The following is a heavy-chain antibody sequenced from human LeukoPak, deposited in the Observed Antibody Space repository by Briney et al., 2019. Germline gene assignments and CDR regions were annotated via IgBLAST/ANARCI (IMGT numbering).Heavy chain of an antibody. D-gene: IGHD4-23*01. CDR2: IKQDGSEK. V-gene: IGHV3-7*01. CDR1: GFTLSSYW. Sequence: GGSLRLSCAASGFTLSSYWVTWVRQAPGKGLEWVANIKQDGSEKYYVDSVKGRFTISRDNAKNSLYLQMNTLRAEDTAVYYCARDAVGLTYFDYWGQGTLVTVSS. CDR3: ARDAVGLTYFDY. J-gene: IGHJ4*02.